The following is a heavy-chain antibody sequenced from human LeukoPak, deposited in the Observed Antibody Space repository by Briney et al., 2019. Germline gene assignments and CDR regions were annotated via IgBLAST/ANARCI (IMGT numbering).Heavy chain of an antibody. J-gene: IGHJ5*02. CDR3: ARAPGYYDSSGYYHRGNWFDP. Sequence: ASVKVSCKASGYTFTGYYMHWVRQAPGQGLEWMGWINPNSGGTNYAQKFQGRVTMPRDTSISTAYMELRRLRSDDTAVYYCARAPGYYDSSGYYHRGNWFDPWAQGTLVTVSS. D-gene: IGHD3-22*01. V-gene: IGHV1-2*02. CDR2: INPNSGGT. CDR1: GYTFTGYY.